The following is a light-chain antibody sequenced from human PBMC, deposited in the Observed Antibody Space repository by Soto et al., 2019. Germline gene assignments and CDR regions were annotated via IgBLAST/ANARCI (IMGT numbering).Light chain of an antibody. J-gene: IGKJ3*01. CDR3: LRRRNRQST. CDR2: DAS. V-gene: IGKV3-11*01. Sequence: EIVLTQSPVTLSLSPGERATLYCRASQSISTYLAGYKQKPGQAPRLLIHDASNRATGIAARFSGSGSETHVTLYISALDPDGFALYYYLRRRNRQSTFGPRNKVDIK. CDR1: QSISTY.